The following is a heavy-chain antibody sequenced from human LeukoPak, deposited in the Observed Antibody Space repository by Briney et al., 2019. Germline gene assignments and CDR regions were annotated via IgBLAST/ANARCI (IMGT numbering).Heavy chain of an antibody. V-gene: IGHV5-51*01. CDR2: MYLGDSET. CDR3: VRHEGSISGWPFDY. CDR1: GFTFTKYW. Sequence: GESLKISCKGSGFTFTKYWIGWVRQMPGKGLEWMGIMYLGDSETRYSPSFQGQVTISADKSISTVFLQWSSLKASDTAMYYCVRHEGSISGWPFDYWGQGTLSPSPQ. D-gene: IGHD6-19*01. J-gene: IGHJ4*02.